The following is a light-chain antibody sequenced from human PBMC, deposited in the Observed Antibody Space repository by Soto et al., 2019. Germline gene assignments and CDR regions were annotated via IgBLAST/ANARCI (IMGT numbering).Light chain of an antibody. Sequence: DIQMTQSPASLSASVGDRVTITCRASQNIDGWLAWLQQRPGKAPKLLIYKASNLESGVPSRFSGSRSGTEFTLTISSLQPNDSATYYCQQYSVYPWTFGQGTKVEIK. CDR3: QQYSVYPWT. J-gene: IGKJ1*01. CDR1: QNIDGW. CDR2: KAS. V-gene: IGKV1-5*03.